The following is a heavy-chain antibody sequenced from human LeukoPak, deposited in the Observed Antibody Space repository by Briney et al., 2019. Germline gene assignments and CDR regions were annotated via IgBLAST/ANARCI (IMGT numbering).Heavy chain of an antibody. CDR2: IIPIFGTA. CDR3: ARKRGGRGAALYYFDY. D-gene: IGHD6-25*01. Sequence: GASVKVSCKASGGTFSSYAISWVRQAPGQGLEWMGGIIPIFGTANYAQKFQGRVTITADESTSTAYMELSSLRSEDTAVYYCARKRGGRGAALYYFDYWGQGTLVTVSS. J-gene: IGHJ4*02. V-gene: IGHV1-69*13. CDR1: GGTFSSYA.